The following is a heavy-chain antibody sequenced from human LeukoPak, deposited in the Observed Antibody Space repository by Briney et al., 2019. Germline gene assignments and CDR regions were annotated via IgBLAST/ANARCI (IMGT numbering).Heavy chain of an antibody. CDR1: GYTFTSYD. D-gene: IGHD3-3*01. V-gene: IGHV1-8*01. Sequence: ASVKVSCKASGYTFTSYDIHWVRQATGQGLEWMGWMNPNSGNTGYAQKFQGRVTMTRNTSISTAYMELSSLRSEDTAVYYCARSIFGVVILNYWGQGTLVTVSS. CDR2: MNPNSGNT. J-gene: IGHJ4*02. CDR3: ARSIFGVVILNY.